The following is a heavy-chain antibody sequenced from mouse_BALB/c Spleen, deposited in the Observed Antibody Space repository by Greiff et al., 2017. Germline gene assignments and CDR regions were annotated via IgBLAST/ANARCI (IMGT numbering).Heavy chain of an antibody. CDR1: GFTFSSYA. Sequence: EVHLVESGGGLVKPGGSLKLSCAASGFTFSSYAMSWVRQTPEKRLEWVASISSGGSTYYPDSVKGRFTISRDNARNILYLQMSSLRSEDTAMYYCARGGVITTVVATDFDVWGAGTTVTVSS. CDR2: ISSGGST. CDR3: ARGGVITTVVATDFDV. J-gene: IGHJ1*01. V-gene: IGHV5-6-5*01. D-gene: IGHD1-1*01.